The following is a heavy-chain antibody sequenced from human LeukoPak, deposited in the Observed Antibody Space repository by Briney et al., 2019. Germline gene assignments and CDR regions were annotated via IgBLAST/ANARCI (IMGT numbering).Heavy chain of an antibody. J-gene: IGHJ4*02. CDR1: GGSISSYY. Sequence: SETLSLTCAVSGGSISSYYWSWIRQPPGKGLEWIGRIYDSGSTNYNPSLKSRVTISVDTSKNQFSLKLSSVTAADTAVYYCARAAMGGYYFDYWGQGTLVTVSS. D-gene: IGHD5-18*01. CDR2: IYDSGST. V-gene: IGHV4-59*01. CDR3: ARAAMGGYYFDY.